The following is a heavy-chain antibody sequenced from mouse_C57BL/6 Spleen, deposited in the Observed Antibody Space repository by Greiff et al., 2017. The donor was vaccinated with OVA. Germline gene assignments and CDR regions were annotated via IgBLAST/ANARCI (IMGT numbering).Heavy chain of an antibody. V-gene: IGHV1-69*01. J-gene: IGHJ3*01. CDR2: IDPSDSYT. Sequence: VQLQQPGAELVMPGASVKLSCKASGYTFTSYWMHWVKQRPGQGLEWIGEIDPSDSYTNYNQKFKGKSTWTVDKSSSTAYMQLSSLTSEDSAVYYCARVESAWFADGGQGTLVTVSA. CDR3: ARVESAWFAD. CDR1: GYTFTSYW.